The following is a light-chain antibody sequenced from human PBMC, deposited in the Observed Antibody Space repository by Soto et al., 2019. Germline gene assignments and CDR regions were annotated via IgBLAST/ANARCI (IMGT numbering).Light chain of an antibody. CDR1: QNINKN. Sequence: IQMTQSPSSLSALVGDSVTISCRASQNINKNLNWYQQKSGKAPSLLMYEASTLQSGVPSRFSGSGSGTDFTLAITNLQPEDFATYYCQQSFHTPYTFGQGTKLEI. V-gene: IGKV1-39*01. CDR2: EAS. J-gene: IGKJ2*01. CDR3: QQSFHTPYT.